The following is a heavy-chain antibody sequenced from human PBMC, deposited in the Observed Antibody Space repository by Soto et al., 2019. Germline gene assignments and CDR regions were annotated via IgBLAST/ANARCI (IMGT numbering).Heavy chain of an antibody. CDR2: IIPLFGTA. Sequence: QVYLVQSGAAVKKPGSSVKISCPASGGIFRSNPINWVRQAAGQGLEWMGGIIPLFGTANYAEKFQGRVTITADKSTKTEYMELTSLRSEDTAVYYCASKAACGGDCYAFDSWGQGTLVTVSS. J-gene: IGHJ5*01. D-gene: IGHD2-21*02. CDR3: ASKAACGGDCYAFDS. CDR1: GGIFRSNP. V-gene: IGHV1-69*06.